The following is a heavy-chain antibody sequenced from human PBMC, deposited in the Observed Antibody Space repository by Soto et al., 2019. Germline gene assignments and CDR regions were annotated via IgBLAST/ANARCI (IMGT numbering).Heavy chain of an antibody. D-gene: IGHD3-22*01. V-gene: IGHV3-23*01. CDR1: GFKSVDYA. CDR3: ARDWRGTNRITMIVVVSDAFDI. CDR2: ISGTGART. J-gene: IGHJ3*02. Sequence: HPGGSLRLSCAASGFKSVDYAMGWVRQAPGKGLEWVAAISGTGARTFYYDSVKGRFTISRDNSRSTLYLQMNSLRAEDTAVYYCARDWRGTNRITMIVVVSDAFDIWGQGTMVTVSS.